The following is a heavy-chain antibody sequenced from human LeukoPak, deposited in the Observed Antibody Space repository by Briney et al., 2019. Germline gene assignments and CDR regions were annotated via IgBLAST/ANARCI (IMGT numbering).Heavy chain of an antibody. V-gene: IGHV3-15*01. CDR3: TTELAHGAYFFNY. J-gene: IGHJ4*02. CDR2: IKSNGDGGTT. Sequence: NPGGSLRLSCVGSGFTFSHAWMSWVRQAPGKGLEWVGRIKSNGDGGTTDYVAPVKGRFTISRDDSKNTLFLEVNSLKIEDTAVYYCTTELAHGAYFFNYWGQGTLVTVSS. CDR1: GFTFSHAW.